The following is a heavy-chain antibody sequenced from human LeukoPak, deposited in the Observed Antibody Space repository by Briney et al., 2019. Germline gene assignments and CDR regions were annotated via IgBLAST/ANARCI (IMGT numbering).Heavy chain of an antibody. J-gene: IGHJ4*02. CDR2: IKADGGEK. CDR3: ARGGAARPDF. CDR1: GFTFSSYW. D-gene: IGHD6-6*01. V-gene: IGHV3-7*01. Sequence: GGSLRLSCAASGFTFSSYWMSWVRHAPGKGLEWVAKIKADGGEKDHVASVKGRFTISRDNAKNSLYLQMNSLRVEDTAVYYCARGGAARPDFWGQGTLVTVSS.